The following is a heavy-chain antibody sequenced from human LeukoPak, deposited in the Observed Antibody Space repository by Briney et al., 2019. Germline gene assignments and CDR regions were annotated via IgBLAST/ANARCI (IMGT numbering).Heavy chain of an antibody. CDR3: ARVRGCSSTSCYGWFDP. CDR2: INPSGGST. V-gene: IGHV1-46*01. D-gene: IGHD2-2*01. CDR1: GGTFSSYA. Sequence: EASVKVSCKASGGTFSSYAISWVRQAPGQGLEWMGIINPSGGSTSYAQKFQGRVTMTRDTSTSTVYMELSSLRSEDTAVYYCARVRGCSSTSCYGWFDPWGQGTLVTVSS. J-gene: IGHJ5*02.